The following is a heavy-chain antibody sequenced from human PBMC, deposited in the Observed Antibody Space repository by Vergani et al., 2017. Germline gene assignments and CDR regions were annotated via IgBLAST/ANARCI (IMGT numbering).Heavy chain of an antibody. Sequence: QITLKESGPTLVKPTQTLTLTCTFSGFSLSTSGEGVGWIRQPPGKALEWLALIYWNDDKRYSPSLKSRLTITKDTSKNQVVLTMTNMDPVDTATYYCAHEKVMYYYDSSGYFNWGQGTLVTVSS. CDR1: GFSLSTSGEG. J-gene: IGHJ4*02. CDR3: AHEKVMYYYDSSGYFN. V-gene: IGHV2-5*01. CDR2: IYWNDDK. D-gene: IGHD3-22*01.